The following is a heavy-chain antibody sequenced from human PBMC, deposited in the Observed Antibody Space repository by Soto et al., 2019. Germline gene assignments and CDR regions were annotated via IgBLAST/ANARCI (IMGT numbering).Heavy chain of an antibody. CDR2: IYYSGST. CDR3: ARPRRIQSGYDMGIADY. D-gene: IGHD5-12*01. V-gene: IGHV4-61*01. J-gene: IGHJ4*02. CDR1: GGSVSSGSYY. Sequence: SETLSLTCTASGGSVSSGSYYWSWIRQPPGQGLEWIGYIYYSGSTNYNPSLKSRVTISVDTSKNQFSLKLSSVTAADTAMYYCARPRRIQSGYDMGIADYWGQGTLVTVSS.